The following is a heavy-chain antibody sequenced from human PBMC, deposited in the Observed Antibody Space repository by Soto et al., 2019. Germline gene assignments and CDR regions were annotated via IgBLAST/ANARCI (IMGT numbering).Heavy chain of an antibody. CDR2: INRSGNT. D-gene: IGHD3-16*01. Sequence: SETLSLKCAVYGASLSDNYCHWLRQPPGKGLECVGEINRSGNTNYNPSLRSRVTISLETSKNQISLSLRSGSGANTAVYYCARDRGELHAWCEGTPVTVSA. J-gene: IGHJ6*04. CDR1: GASLSDNY. V-gene: IGHV4-34*01. CDR3: ARDRGELHA.